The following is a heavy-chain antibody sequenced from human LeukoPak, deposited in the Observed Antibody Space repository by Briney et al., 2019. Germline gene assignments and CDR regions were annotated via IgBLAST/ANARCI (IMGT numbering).Heavy chain of an antibody. D-gene: IGHD3-10*01. J-gene: IGHJ4*02. CDR3: ARIGGDLLWFGEDY. V-gene: IGHV1-18*01. CDR2: INTYNGNT. CDR1: GYTFTSFG. Sequence: ASVKVSSKASGYTFTSFGISWVRQAPGQGLEWMGWINTYNGNTNSAQNLQGRVTMTIDTSTTTAYMELSSLRSDDTAVYYCARIGGDLLWFGEDYWGQGTQVTVSS.